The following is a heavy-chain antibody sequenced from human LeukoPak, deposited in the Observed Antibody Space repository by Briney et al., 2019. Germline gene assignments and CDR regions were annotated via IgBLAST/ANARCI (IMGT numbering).Heavy chain of an antibody. CDR2: ISSSSSYI. J-gene: IGHJ4*02. Sequence: PGGSLRLSCAASGFTFSSYSMNWVRQAPGKGLEWVSSISSSSSYIYYADSVKGRFTISRDNAKNSLYLQMNSLRAEDTAVYYCARNRVSGPERGYSHLWGQGTLVTVSS. CDR1: GFTFSSYS. CDR3: ARNRVSGPERGYSHL. V-gene: IGHV3-21*01. D-gene: IGHD5-18*01.